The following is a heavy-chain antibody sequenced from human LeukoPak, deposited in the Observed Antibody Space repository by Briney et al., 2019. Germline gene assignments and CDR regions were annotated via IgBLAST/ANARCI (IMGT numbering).Heavy chain of an antibody. Sequence: PGGSLRLSCAASGFTVSSNYMSWVRQAPGKGLEWVSVIYSGGSTYYADSVKGRFTISRDNSKNTLYLQMNSLRAEDTAVYYCAKDTSAVDTAMADWFDPWGQGTLVTVSS. V-gene: IGHV3-66*01. D-gene: IGHD5-18*01. J-gene: IGHJ5*02. CDR3: AKDTSAVDTAMADWFDP. CDR1: GFTVSSNY. CDR2: IYSGGST.